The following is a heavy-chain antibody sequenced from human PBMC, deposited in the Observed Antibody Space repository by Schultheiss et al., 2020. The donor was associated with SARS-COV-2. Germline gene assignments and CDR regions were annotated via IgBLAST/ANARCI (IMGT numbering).Heavy chain of an antibody. V-gene: IGHV1-46*01. CDR1: GYTFTGYY. CDR3: ARGHFYDSSGYHDTFDI. CDR2: INPSVGST. J-gene: IGHJ3*02. Sequence: ASVKVSCKASGYTFTGYYMHWVRQAPGQGLEWMGRINPSVGSTSYAQRFQGRVTMTRDTSTSTVYMELSSLRSKDTALFYCARGHFYDSSGYHDTFDIWGQGTMVTVSS. D-gene: IGHD3-22*01.